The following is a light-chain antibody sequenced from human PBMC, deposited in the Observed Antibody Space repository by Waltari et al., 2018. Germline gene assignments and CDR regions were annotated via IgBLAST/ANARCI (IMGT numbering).Light chain of an antibody. CDR3: QQYNNWPPVT. V-gene: IGKV3-15*01. Sequence: EIVMTQSPATLSVSPGERATLSCRASQSVSSNLAWYQQKPGHAPRLLISGASTRATGIPARLSGSGSGKEFTLTISSLQSEDFAVYYCQQYNNWPPVTFGQGTRLEIK. CDR1: QSVSSN. J-gene: IGKJ5*01. CDR2: GAS.